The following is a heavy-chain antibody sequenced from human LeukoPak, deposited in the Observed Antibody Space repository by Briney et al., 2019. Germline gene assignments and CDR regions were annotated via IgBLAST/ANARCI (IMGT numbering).Heavy chain of an antibody. CDR1: GYSFTSYW. CDR3: ARVPRGYTYNYFGY. V-gene: IGHV5-10-1*01. J-gene: IGHJ4*02. Sequence: GESLKISCQGSGYSFTSYWISWVRQMPGKGLEWMGRIDPSDSYTNYSPSFQGHVTISADKSISTAFLQWSSLKASDTAIYYCARVPRGYTYNYFGYWGQGTLVTVSS. D-gene: IGHD5-18*01. CDR2: IDPSDSYT.